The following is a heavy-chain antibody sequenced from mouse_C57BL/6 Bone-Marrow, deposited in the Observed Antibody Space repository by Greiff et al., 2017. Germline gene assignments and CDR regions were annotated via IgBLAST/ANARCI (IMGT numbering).Heavy chain of an antibody. V-gene: IGHV1-7*01. CDR3: SRGRRGYFDV. Sequence: QVQLTQSGAELAKPGASVTLSCKASGYTFTSYWMHWVKQRTGQGLEWIGYITPSSGYTKYNQTFKEKATLTADKSSRTAYMQLSSLTCEDSAVYYCSRGRRGYFDVWGTGTTVTVAS. J-gene: IGHJ1*03. CDR2: ITPSSGYT. CDR1: GYTFTSYW.